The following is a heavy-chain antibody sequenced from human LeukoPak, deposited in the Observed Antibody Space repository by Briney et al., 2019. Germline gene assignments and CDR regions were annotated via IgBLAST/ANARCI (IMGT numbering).Heavy chain of an antibody. CDR3: AKDIARVGATPHGDFDI. D-gene: IGHD1-26*01. V-gene: IGHV3-43*02. CDR1: GFTFDDYA. Sequence: GGSLRLSCAASGFTFDDYAMHWVRQAPGKGLEWVSLISGDGGSTYYADSVKGRFTIYRVNSKNSLYLQMNSLRTEDTALYYCAKDIARVGATPHGDFDIWGQGTMVTVSS. CDR2: ISGDGGST. J-gene: IGHJ3*02.